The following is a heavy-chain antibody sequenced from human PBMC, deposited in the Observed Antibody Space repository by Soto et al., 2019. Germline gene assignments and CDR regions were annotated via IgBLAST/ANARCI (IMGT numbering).Heavy chain of an antibody. CDR3: ARGPSCSGGSCYPFDY. CDR1: GYTFTSYD. CDR2: MNPNSDNT. J-gene: IGHJ4*02. Sequence: ASLKVSCKASGYTFTSYDINWVRQATGQGLEWMGWMNPNSDNTGYAQKFQGRVTMTRNTSISTAYMELSSLRSEDTAVYYCARGPSCSGGSCYPFDYWGQGTLVNVSS. V-gene: IGHV1-8*01. D-gene: IGHD2-15*01.